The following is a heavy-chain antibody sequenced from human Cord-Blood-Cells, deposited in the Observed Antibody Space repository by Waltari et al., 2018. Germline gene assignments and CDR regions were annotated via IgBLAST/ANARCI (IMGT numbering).Heavy chain of an antibody. J-gene: IGHJ6*03. D-gene: IGHD3-3*01. V-gene: IGHV4-34*01. CDR1: VGSFSGYY. CDR2: INHSGST. Sequence: QVQLQQLGAGLLKPSETLSLTCAVYVGSFSGYYWSWIRQPSGTGLEWIGEINHSGSTNYNPSLKSVITISVDTSKNEFSLKLSSVTAADTAVYYCARGSGFWSGYYYYYYLDVWGKGTTVTVSS. CDR3: ARGSGFWSGYYYYYYLDV.